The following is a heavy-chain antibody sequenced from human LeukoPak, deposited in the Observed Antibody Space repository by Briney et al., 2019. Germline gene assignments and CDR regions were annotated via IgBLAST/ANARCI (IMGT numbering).Heavy chain of an antibody. CDR1: GFIFSNYA. D-gene: IGHD6-19*01. J-gene: IGHJ4*02. CDR3: ASSSASGWYLDY. CDR2: ITWNGGGT. Sequence: PGGSLRLSCAASGFIFSNYAMSWVRQAPGKGLEWVSDITWNGGGTGYADSVRGRFTISRDNARNSLYLQMDSLRAEDTALYYCASSSASGWYLDYWGQGTLVTVSS. V-gene: IGHV3-20*04.